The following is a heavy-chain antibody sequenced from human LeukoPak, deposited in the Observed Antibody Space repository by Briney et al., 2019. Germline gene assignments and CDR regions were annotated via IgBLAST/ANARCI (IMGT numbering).Heavy chain of an antibody. D-gene: IGHD1-26*01. V-gene: IGHV3-21*01. CDR3: ARDKGSSPPGY. CDR1: GLTFSSCS. CDR2: ISSSSSYI. Sequence: GGSLRLSCAASGLTFSSCSMNWVRQAPGKGLEWVSSISSSSSYIYYADSVKGRFTISRDNAKNSLYLQMNSLRAEDTAVYYCARDKGSSPPGYWGQGTLVTVSS. J-gene: IGHJ4*02.